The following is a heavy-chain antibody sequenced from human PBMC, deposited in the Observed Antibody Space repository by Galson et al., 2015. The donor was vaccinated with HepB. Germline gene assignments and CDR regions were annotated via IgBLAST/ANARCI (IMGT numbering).Heavy chain of an antibody. CDR3: ARVGIDYIWGSYRSDFDY. Sequence: SLRLSCAASGFTFSSYWMSWVRQAPGKGLEWVANIKQDGSEKYYVDSVKGRFTISRDNAKNSLYLQMNSLRAEDTAVYYCARVGIDYIWGSYRSDFDYWGQGTLVTVSS. CDR1: GFTFSSYW. D-gene: IGHD3-16*02. CDR2: IKQDGSEK. V-gene: IGHV3-7*01. J-gene: IGHJ4*02.